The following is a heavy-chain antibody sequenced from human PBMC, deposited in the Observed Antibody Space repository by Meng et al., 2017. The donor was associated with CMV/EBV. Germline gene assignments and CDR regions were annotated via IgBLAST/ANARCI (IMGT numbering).Heavy chain of an antibody. J-gene: IGHJ3*02. Sequence: GGSLRLSCAASGFTVSSNEMSWVRQAPGKGLEWVSSISGGSTYYADSRKGRFTISRDNSKNTLHLQMNSLRAEDTAVYYCARAPIRERVIGDAFDIWGQGTMVTRLL. CDR3: ARAPIRERVIGDAFDI. CDR1: GFTVSSNE. D-gene: IGHD2-21*01. V-gene: IGHV3-38-3*01. CDR2: ISGGST.